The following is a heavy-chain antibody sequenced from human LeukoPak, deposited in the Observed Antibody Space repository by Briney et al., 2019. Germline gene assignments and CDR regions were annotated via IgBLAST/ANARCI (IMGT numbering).Heavy chain of an antibody. D-gene: IGHD3-3*02. Sequence: SETLSLTCTVSGGSVSSGSYYWSWIRQPPGKGLEWIGYIYYSGSTNYNPSLKSRVTISVDTSKNQFSLKLSSVTAADTAEYYCARGIRGYVNYWGQGTLVTVSS. CDR2: IYYSGST. J-gene: IGHJ4*02. CDR3: ARGIRGYVNY. V-gene: IGHV4-61*01. CDR1: GGSVSSGSYY.